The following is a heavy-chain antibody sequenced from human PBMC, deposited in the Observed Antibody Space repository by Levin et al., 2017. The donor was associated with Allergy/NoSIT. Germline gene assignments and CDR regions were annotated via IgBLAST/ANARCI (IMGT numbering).Heavy chain of an antibody. CDR1: GYTFTSYA. V-gene: IGHV7-4-1*02. CDR2: INTNTGNP. CDR3: ARDHRSNYECWFDP. Sequence: GESLKISCKASGYTFTSYAMNWVRQAPGQGLEWMGWINTNTGNPTYAQGFTGRFVFSLDTSVSTAYLQISSLKAEDTAVYYCARDHRSNYECWFDPWGQGTLVTVSS. J-gene: IGHJ5*02. D-gene: IGHD4-11*01.